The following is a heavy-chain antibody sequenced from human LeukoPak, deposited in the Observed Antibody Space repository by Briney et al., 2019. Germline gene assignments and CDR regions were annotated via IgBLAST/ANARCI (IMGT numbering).Heavy chain of an antibody. D-gene: IGHD2-2*01. J-gene: IGHJ4*02. CDR3: ARARRAHTVPAAAILGGPH. CDR2: ISSSGSTI. Sequence: GGSQRLSCAASGFTFSDYYMSWIRQAPGKGLEWVSYISSSGSTIYYADSVKGRFTISRDNAKNSLYLQMNSLRAEDTAVYYCARARRAHTVPAAAILGGPHWGQGTLVTVSS. V-gene: IGHV3-11*01. CDR1: GFTFSDYY.